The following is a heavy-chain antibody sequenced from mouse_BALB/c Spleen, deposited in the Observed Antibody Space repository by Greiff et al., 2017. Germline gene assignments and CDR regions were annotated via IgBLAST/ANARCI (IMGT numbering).Heavy chain of an antibody. V-gene: IGHV3-8*02. J-gene: IGHJ3*01. CDR3: ARSYYDYDRFAY. Sequence: EVKLVESGPSLVKPSQTLSLTCSVTGDSITSGYWNWIRKFPGNKLEYMGYISYSGSTYYNPSLKSRISITRDTSKNQYYLQLNSVTTEDTATYYCARSYYDYDRFAYWGQGTLVTVSA. CDR2: ISYSGST. D-gene: IGHD2-4*01. CDR1: GDSITSGY.